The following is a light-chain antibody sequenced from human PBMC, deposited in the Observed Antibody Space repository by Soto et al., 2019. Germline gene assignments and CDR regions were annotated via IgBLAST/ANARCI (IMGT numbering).Light chain of an antibody. J-gene: IGLJ1*01. Sequence: QSVLTQPASVSGSPGQSITISCSGTSCDIGSYNHVAWYQQFPGKSPKLMIYAVSDRPSGVSDRFSGSKSGITASLTISGRQTEDEADYYCISYTDRQSYLFGTGTKVTVL. CDR1: SCDIGSYNH. V-gene: IGLV2-14*03. CDR3: ISYTDRQSYL. CDR2: AVS.